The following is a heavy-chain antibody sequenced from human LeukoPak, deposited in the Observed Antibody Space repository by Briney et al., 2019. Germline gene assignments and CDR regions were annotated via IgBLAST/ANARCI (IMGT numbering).Heavy chain of an antibody. CDR1: GFPFSTYG. D-gene: IGHD3-22*01. Sequence: GSLRLSCAASGFPFSTYGMHWVRQAPGRGLEWVAFIWYDGSNKYYAASVKGRFTISRDNSKNTLYLQMNSLRVEDTAVYYCGKDFSYYDSSGSGPDYWGQGTLVTVSS. J-gene: IGHJ4*02. V-gene: IGHV3-30*02. CDR3: GKDFSYYDSSGSGPDY. CDR2: IWYDGSNK.